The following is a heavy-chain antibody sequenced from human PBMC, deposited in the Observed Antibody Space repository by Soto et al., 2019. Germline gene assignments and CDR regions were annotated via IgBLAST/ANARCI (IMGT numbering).Heavy chain of an antibody. CDR3: ARAVVALAAYYFDS. V-gene: IGHV4-59*01. CDR1: GGSISSYY. J-gene: IGHJ4*02. CDR2: IYYSGST. Sequence: ASETLSLTCTVSGGSISSYYWSWIRQPPGKGLEWIGYIYYSGSTNYNPSLKSRVTISVDTSKNQFSLKLSSVTAADTAVYYCARAVVALAAYYFDSWGQGTLVTVSS. D-gene: IGHD6-19*01.